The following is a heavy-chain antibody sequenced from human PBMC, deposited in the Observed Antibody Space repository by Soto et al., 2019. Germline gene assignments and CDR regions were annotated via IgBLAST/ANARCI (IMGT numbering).Heavy chain of an antibody. CDR1: GFTFSNAW. CDR2: IKSKTDGGTT. Sequence: PGGSLRLSCAASGFTFSNAWMSWVRQAPGKGLEWVGRIKSKTDGGTTDYAAPVKCRFTISRDDSKNTLYLQMNSLKTEDTAVYYCTTDLAAVAIYFDYWGQGTLVTVSS. D-gene: IGHD6-19*01. V-gene: IGHV3-15*01. CDR3: TTDLAAVAIYFDY. J-gene: IGHJ4*02.